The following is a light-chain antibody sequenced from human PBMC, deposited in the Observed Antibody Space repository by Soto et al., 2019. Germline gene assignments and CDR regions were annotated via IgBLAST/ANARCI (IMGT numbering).Light chain of an antibody. CDR3: SSYAGSNTDYV. Sequence: QSVLTQPPSASGSPGQSVTISSTGTSSDVGGYNYVSWYQQHPGKVPKLMIYEVSKRPSGVPDRFSGSKSGNTASLTVSGLQAEDEADYYCSSYAGSNTDYVFGTGTKVTVL. J-gene: IGLJ1*01. V-gene: IGLV2-8*01. CDR1: SSDVGGYNY. CDR2: EVS.